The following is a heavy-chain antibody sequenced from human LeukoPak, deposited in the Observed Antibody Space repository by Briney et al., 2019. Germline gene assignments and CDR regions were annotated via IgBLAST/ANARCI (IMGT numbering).Heavy chain of an antibody. CDR2: IYSGGST. D-gene: IGHD3-16*01. J-gene: IGHJ2*01. CDR3: ARSLWGIQPTGYFDL. Sequence: PGGSLRLSCAASGFTVSSNYMSWVRQAPGKGLEWVSVIYSGGSTYYADSVKGRFTISRDNSKNTLYLQMNSLRSEDTAVYYCARSLWGIQPTGYFDLWGRGTLVTVSS. CDR1: GFTVSSNY. V-gene: IGHV3-53*05.